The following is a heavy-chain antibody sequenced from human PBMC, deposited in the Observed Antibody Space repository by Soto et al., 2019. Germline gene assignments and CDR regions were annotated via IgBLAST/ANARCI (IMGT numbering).Heavy chain of an antibody. D-gene: IGHD2-15*01. CDR3: ARDTHSAGGWFYT. CDR1: GGTSRSLS. Sequence: QVQLVQSGAEVKKPGSSVKVSCKASGGTSRSLSITWVRQAPRQGLEWMGGITPLFGIPNYPQKFQGRLTITADKSTGTAYLELSSLRSEDTAVYYCARDTHSAGGWFYTWGRGTLVTVSS. V-gene: IGHV1-69*17. J-gene: IGHJ5*02. CDR2: ITPLFGIP.